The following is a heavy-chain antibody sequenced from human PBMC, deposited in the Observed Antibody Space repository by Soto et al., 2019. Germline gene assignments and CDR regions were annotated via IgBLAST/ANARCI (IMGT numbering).Heavy chain of an antibody. D-gene: IGHD3-22*01. CDR3: AKVQDTGGYYEECFDL. CDR2: FSISGGGT. J-gene: IGHJ4*02. Sequence: HPGGSLRLSCVASGFDFSTYAMTWVRQAPGKGLEWVSAFSISGGGTYYADSVKGRFTISRDISKNTLYLQMNSLRAEDTAVYYCAKVQDTGGYYEECFDLWGQGTRVTVSS. V-gene: IGHV3-23*01. CDR1: GFDFSTYA.